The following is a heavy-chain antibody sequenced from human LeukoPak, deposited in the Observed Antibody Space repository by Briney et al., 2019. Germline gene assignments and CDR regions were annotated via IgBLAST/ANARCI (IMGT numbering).Heavy chain of an antibody. Sequence: SETLSLTCTVSGGSISSSSYYWGWIRQPPGKGLEWIGSIYYSGSTYYNPSLKSRVTISVDTSKNQFSLKLSSVTAADTAVYYCARLGVYGVVVPAAIRYWGQGTLVTVSS. D-gene: IGHD2-2*01. CDR3: ARLGVYGVVVPAAIRY. V-gene: IGHV4-39*01. J-gene: IGHJ4*02. CDR2: IYYSGST. CDR1: GGSISSSSYY.